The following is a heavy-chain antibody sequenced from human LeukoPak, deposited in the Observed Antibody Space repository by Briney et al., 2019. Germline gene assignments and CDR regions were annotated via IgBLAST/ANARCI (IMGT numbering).Heavy chain of an antibody. CDR1: GYTLSELS. CDR3: AILGGPYYNILTGQLGDY. J-gene: IGHJ4*02. Sequence: ASVKVSCKASGYTLSELSMHWVRQAPGKGLEWMGRFDPEDGETIYTQKFQGRVTMTEDTSTDTAYMELSSLRSEDTAMYYCAILGGPYYNILTGQLGDYWGQGTLVTVSS. D-gene: IGHD3-9*01. CDR2: FDPEDGET. V-gene: IGHV1-24*01.